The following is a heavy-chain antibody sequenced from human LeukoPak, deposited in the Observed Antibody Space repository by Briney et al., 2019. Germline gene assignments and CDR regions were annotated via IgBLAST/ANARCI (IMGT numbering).Heavy chain of an antibody. CDR3: ARVSSSGWSDFDY. CDR1: GGTFSSYA. J-gene: IGHJ4*02. D-gene: IGHD6-19*01. V-gene: IGHV1-18*01. Sequence: ASVKVSCKASGGTFSSYAISWVRQAPGQGLEWMGWISAYNGNTNYAQKLQGRVTMTTDTSTSTAYMELRSLRSDDTAVYYCARVSSSGWSDFDYWGQGTLVTVSS. CDR2: ISAYNGNT.